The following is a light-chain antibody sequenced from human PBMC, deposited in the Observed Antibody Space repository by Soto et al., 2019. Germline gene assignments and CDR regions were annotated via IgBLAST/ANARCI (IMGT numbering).Light chain of an antibody. CDR1: QSVSSY. CDR3: QRERT. Sequence: EIVLTQSPATLSLSPGERATLSCRASQSVSSYLAWYQQKPGQAPRLLIYDASNRATGIPARFSGSGSGTDFTLTISSLEPEDFAVYYCQRERTFGQGTKV. V-gene: IGKV3-11*01. J-gene: IGKJ1*01. CDR2: DAS.